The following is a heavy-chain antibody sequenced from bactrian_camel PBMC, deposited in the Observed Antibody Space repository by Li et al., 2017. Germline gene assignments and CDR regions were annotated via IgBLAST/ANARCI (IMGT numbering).Heavy chain of an antibody. CDR1: GFTFSSYD. CDR3: AAYALCDKWFPMESYY. D-gene: IGHD1*01. Sequence: VQLVESGGGLVQPGGSLRLSCAASGFTFSSYDMSWVRQAPGKEREGVAAILLRGDDTAYADSVKGRFTISQDNAKTTVHLQMSSLKPEDTAMYRCAAYALCDKWFPMESYYSARGTQVTVS. V-gene: IGHV3S40*01. CDR2: ILLRGDDT. J-gene: IGHJ4*01.